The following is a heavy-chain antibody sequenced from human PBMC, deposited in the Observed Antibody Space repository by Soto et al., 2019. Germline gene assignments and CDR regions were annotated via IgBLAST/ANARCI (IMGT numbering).Heavy chain of an antibody. CDR2: IIAYNGNT. CDR1: CYTFTSYG. CDR3: ARVGGGLYCGGGGCYSNPPFYGMEV. V-gene: IGHV1-18*01. Sequence: ASVKVSCKASCYTFTSYGISLFRHSPGQWLECIGWIIAYNGNTNYAQKLQGRVTMTTDTSTSTAYMELRSLRSDATAVYYCARVGGGLYCGGGGCYSNPPFYGMEVWGQGTTVTVSS. J-gene: IGHJ6*02. D-gene: IGHD2-15*01.